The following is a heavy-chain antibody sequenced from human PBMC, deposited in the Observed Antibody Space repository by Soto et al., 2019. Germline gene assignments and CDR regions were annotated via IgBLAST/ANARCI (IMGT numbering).Heavy chain of an antibody. Sequence: EVQLVESGGSLVQPGRSLRLSCAASGFSFDVYAMHWVRQAPGKGLEWVSGISWNSGSIAYADSVKSRFTISRDNAKNSLYLQMNSLRADDTALYYCAKDRWGRVVAGTVDCWGQGTLVTVSS. D-gene: IGHD6-19*01. J-gene: IGHJ4*02. CDR3: AKDRWGRVVAGTVDC. V-gene: IGHV3-9*01. CDR1: GFSFDVYA. CDR2: ISWNSGSI.